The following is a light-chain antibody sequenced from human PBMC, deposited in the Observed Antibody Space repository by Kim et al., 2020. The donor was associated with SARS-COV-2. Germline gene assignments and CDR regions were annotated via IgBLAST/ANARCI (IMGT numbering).Light chain of an antibody. CDR2: QDT. V-gene: IGLV3-1*01. J-gene: IGLJ2*01. Sequence: SYELTQPPSVSVSPGQTARIPCSGNNLGNKYTSWYQQRPGQSPVLVIYQDTKRPSGIPERFSGSNSGTTATVTISGTQAMDEADYYCQAWDSDNMVFGGGTELTVL. CDR3: QAWDSDNMV. CDR1: NLGNKY.